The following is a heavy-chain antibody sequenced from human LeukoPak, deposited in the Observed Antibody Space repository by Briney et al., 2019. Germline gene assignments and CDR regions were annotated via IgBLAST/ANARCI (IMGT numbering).Heavy chain of an antibody. J-gene: IGHJ6*03. D-gene: IGHD3-3*01. Sequence: GGSLRLSCAASGFTFSSYHMHWVRQAPGKGLEGVAIISYDGSNEYYADSVKGRFTISRDKSKNTVSLQMNSLRTEDSAVYYCARGFWSGGHYMDVWGRGTTVAVSS. CDR3: ARGFWSGGHYMDV. V-gene: IGHV3-30*01. CDR1: GFTFSSYH. CDR2: ISYDGSNE.